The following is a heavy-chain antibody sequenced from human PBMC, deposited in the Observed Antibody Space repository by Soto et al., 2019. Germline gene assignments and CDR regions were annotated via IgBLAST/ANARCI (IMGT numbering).Heavy chain of an antibody. CDR3: AGDAHYYASDF. CDR1: GFTFSHHY. Sequence: PGGSLRLSCAASGFTFSHHYMTWIRQAPGKGLEWVSKISSDGTTTYYADSVKGRFTASRDNAKNSVYLQMNSLRAGDTAVYYCAGDAHYYASDFWGQGTLVTVSS. CDR2: ISSDGTTT. D-gene: IGHD3-10*01. V-gene: IGHV3-11*01. J-gene: IGHJ4*02.